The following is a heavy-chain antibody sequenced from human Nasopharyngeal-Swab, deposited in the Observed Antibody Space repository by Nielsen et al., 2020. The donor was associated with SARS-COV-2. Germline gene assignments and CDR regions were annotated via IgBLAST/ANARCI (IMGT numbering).Heavy chain of an antibody. CDR3: ARGGYSGYDDNDY. CDR1: GFTFSSFG. D-gene: IGHD5-12*01. J-gene: IGHJ4*02. Sequence: GESLKISCAASGFTFSSFGMCWVRQAPGKGLEWVAVIWYDGNNKYYADSVKGRFTISRVNSKNTLYLQMNTLRVEDTAMYYCARGGYSGYDDNDYWGQGTLVTVSS. CDR2: IWYDGNNK. V-gene: IGHV3-33*01.